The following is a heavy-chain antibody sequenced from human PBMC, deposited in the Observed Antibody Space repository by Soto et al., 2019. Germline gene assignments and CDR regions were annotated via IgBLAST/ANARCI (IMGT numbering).Heavy chain of an antibody. Sequence: GGSLRLSCAASGFTFSSYGMHWVRQAPGKGLEWVAVIWYDGSNKYYADSVKGRFTISRDNSKNTLYLQMNSLRAEDTAVYYCASGGVAAAGTSWFDPWGQGTLVTVSS. CDR3: ASGGVAAAGTSWFDP. J-gene: IGHJ5*02. V-gene: IGHV3-33*01. CDR2: IWYDGSNK. CDR1: GFTFSSYG. D-gene: IGHD6-13*01.